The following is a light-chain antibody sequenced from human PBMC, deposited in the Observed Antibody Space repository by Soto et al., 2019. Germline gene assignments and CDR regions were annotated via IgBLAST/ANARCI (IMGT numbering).Light chain of an antibody. Sequence: QSALTQPRSVSGSPGQSVTISCTGTSSDVGGYNYVSWYQHHPGKAPKLMIYDVTKRPSGVPDRFSGSKSGNTASLTISGLQAEDEADDYCCSYAGSYTLVVFGGGTKLTVL. CDR1: SSDVGGYNY. V-gene: IGLV2-11*01. CDR2: DVT. CDR3: CSYAGSYTLVV. J-gene: IGLJ2*01.